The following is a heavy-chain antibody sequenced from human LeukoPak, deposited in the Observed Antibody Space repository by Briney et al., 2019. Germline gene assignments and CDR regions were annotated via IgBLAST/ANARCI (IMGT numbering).Heavy chain of an antibody. V-gene: IGHV4-4*07. D-gene: IGHD3-22*01. Sequence: SETLSLTXTVSGGSISSYYWSWIRQPAGKGLEWIGRIYTSGSTNYNPSLKSRVTMSVDTSKNQFSLKLSSVTAADTAVYYCARELYYYDSSEYYFDYWGQGTLVTVSS. CDR3: ARELYYYDSSEYYFDY. CDR2: IYTSGST. J-gene: IGHJ4*02. CDR1: GGSISSYY.